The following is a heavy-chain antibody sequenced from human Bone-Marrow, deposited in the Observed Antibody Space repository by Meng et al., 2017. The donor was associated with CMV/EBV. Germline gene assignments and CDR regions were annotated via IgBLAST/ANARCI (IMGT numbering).Heavy chain of an antibody. CDR1: GGSISSYY. V-gene: IGHV4-59*01. J-gene: IGHJ6*02. CDR2: IYYSGST. Sequence: SETLSLTCTVSGGSISSYYWSWIRQPPGKGLEWIGYIYYSGSTNYNPSLKSRVTISVDTSKNQFSLKLSSVTAADTAVYYCARDYIVGVPAALRRGHYYYGMDVWGQGTTVTVSS. CDR3: ARDYIVGVPAALRRGHYYYGMDV. D-gene: IGHD2-2*01.